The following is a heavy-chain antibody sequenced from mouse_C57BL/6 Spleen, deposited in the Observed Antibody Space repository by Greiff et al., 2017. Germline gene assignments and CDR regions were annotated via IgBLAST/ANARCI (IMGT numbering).Heavy chain of an antibody. CDR1: GYSITSGYY. J-gene: IGHJ1*03. D-gene: IGHD2-5*01. CDR2: ISYDGSN. CDR3: ARGPFYSNWYFDV. Sequence: EVQLQESGPGLVKPSQSLSLTCSVTGYSITSGYYWNWIRQFPGNKLEWMGYISYDGSNNYNPSLKNRISITRDTSTNQFFLKLNSVTTEDTATYYCARGPFYSNWYFDVWGTGTTVTVSS. V-gene: IGHV3-6*01.